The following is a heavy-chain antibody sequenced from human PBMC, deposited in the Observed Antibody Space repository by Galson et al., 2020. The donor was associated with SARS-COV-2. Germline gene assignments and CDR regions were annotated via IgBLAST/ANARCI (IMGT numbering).Heavy chain of an antibody. CDR3: ARDSGIVGATKRDGAFDI. V-gene: IGHV4-30-2*01. J-gene: IGHJ3*02. CDR1: GGSISSGGYS. CDR2: IYHSGST. D-gene: IGHD1-26*01. Sequence: ASETLSLTCAVSGGSISSGGYSWSWIRQPPGKGLEWIGYIYHSGSTYYNPSLKSRVTISVDRSKNQFSLKLSSVTAADTAVYYCARDSGIVGATKRDGAFDIWGQGTMVT.